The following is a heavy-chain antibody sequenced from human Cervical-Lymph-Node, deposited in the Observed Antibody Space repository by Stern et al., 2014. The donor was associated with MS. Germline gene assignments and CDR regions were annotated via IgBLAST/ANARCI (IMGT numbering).Heavy chain of an antibody. CDR2: ISPGDSDT. CDR1: GYGFSDYW. D-gene: IGHD6-13*01. V-gene: IGHV5-51*01. J-gene: IGHJ4*02. CDR3: ARQIEGIPGL. Sequence: EVQLVQSGAVVRKPGDSLRISCTGSGYGFSDYWIGWVRQMPGKGLEWIGVISPGDSDTTYSPSFKAQAPMSPDKSVAPAYLQWSSLKASDTAIYFCARQIEGIPGLWGQGTLVTVSS.